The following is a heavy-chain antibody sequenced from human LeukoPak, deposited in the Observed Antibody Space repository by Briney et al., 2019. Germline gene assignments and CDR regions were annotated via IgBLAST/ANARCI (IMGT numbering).Heavy chain of an antibody. CDR2: FDPEDGET. D-gene: IGHD6-19*01. Sequence: ASVKVSCKAFDSTFNSQGFSWVRQAPGKGLEWMGGFDPEDGETIYAQKFQGRVTMTEDTSTDTAYMELSSLRSEDTAVYYCGTLFFSGWYGNEYYFDYWGQGTLVSVSS. CDR1: DSTFNSQG. CDR3: GTLFFSGWYGNEYYFDY. J-gene: IGHJ4*02. V-gene: IGHV1-24*01.